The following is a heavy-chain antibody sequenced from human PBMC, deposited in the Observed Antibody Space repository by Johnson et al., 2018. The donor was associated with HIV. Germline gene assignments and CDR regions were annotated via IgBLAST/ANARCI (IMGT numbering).Heavy chain of an antibody. CDR2: ISSSGSTI. D-gene: IGHD6-19*01. Sequence: EVQLVESGGGLVQPGRSLKLSCAASGFTFSSYAMSWVRQAPGKGLEWVSYISSSGSTIYYAGSVKGRFTISRDNAKNSLYLQMNSLRAEDTAVYYCARGSGHHPVAFDIWGQGTMVTVSS. J-gene: IGHJ3*02. CDR3: ARGSGHHPVAFDI. V-gene: IGHV3-48*04. CDR1: GFTFSSYA.